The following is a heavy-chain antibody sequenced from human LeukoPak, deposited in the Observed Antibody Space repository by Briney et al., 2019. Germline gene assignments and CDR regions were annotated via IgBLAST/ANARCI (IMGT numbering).Heavy chain of an antibody. CDR3: ARDRGVSSSYIDY. Sequence: GSLRLSCAASGFTFSSYWMSWVRQAPGKGLEWVANIKQDGSEKYYVDSVKGRFTISRDNAKNSLYLQMNSLRAEDTAVYYCARDRGVSSSYIDYWGQGTLVTVSS. CDR2: IKQDGSEK. CDR1: GFTFSSYW. V-gene: IGHV3-7*01. D-gene: IGHD6-13*01. J-gene: IGHJ4*02.